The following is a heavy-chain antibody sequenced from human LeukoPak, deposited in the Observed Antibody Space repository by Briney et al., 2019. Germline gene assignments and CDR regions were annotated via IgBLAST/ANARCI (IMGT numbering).Heavy chain of an antibody. J-gene: IGHJ6*02. CDR2: MSYDGSNK. CDR3: ARDSAAANYYGMDV. Sequence: GGSLRLSCAASGFTFSSYGMHWVRQAPGEGLEWVAVMSYDGSNKHYADSVKGRFTISRDNSKNTLYLQMNSLRAEDTAVYYCARDSAAANYYGMDVWGQGTTVTVSS. CDR1: GFTFSSYG. V-gene: IGHV3-30*19. D-gene: IGHD6-13*01.